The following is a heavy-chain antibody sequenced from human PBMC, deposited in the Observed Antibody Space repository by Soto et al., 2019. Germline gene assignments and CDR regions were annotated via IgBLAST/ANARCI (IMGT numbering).Heavy chain of an antibody. CDR3: SRQGPAPILNTWFGP. D-gene: IGHD2-2*01. V-gene: IGHV4-59*01. CDR2: IYYSGST. CDR1: EVSISGSN. J-gene: IGHJ5*02. Sequence: SETRAQNWRVSEVSISGSNWSWIRKPPGKGLEWIGYIYYSGSTNYTPSLKSRATISLDTSKNQFSLKLSSVTAADTAVYYCSRQGPAPILNTWFGPWGQGNLVTVS.